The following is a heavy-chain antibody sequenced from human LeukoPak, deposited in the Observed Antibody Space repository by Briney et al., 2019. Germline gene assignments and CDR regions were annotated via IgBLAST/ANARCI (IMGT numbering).Heavy chain of an antibody. V-gene: IGHV4-34*01. J-gene: IGHJ6*03. D-gene: IGHD2-15*01. CDR3: ARTRRYCSGGSCYLWAGYYYYMDV. CDR2: INHSGST. CDR1: GGSFSGYY. Sequence: SETLSLTCAVYGGSFSGYYWSWIRQPPGKGLEWIGEINHSGSTNYNPSLKSRVTISVDTSENQFSLKLSSVTAADTAVYYCARTRRYCSGGSCYLWAGYYYYMDVWGKGTTVTVSS.